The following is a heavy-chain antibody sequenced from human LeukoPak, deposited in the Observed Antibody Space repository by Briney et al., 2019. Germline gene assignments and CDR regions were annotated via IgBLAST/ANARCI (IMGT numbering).Heavy chain of an antibody. CDR2: INPNSGGT. V-gene: IGHV1-2*02. D-gene: IGHD6-19*01. CDR3: ARWGLLAVAGTEDAFDI. J-gene: IGHJ3*02. CDR1: GYTFTAYY. Sequence: ASVKVSCKATGYTFTAYYMHWVRQAPGQGLEWMGWINPNSGGTNYAQTFQGRVTMTRDTSISTAYMELSSPRSDDTAVYYCARWGLLAVAGTEDAFDIWGQGTMVTVSS.